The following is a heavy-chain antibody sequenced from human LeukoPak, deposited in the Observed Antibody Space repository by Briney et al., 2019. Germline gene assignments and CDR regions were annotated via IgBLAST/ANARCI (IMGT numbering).Heavy chain of an antibody. V-gene: IGHV1-58*02. Sequence: GTSVKVSCKASGFTFTSSAMQWVRHARGQRLEWIGWIVVGSGNTNYAQKFQERVTITRDMSTSTAYMELSSLRSEDTAVYYCAAGRIAPGYYGMDVWGQGTTVTVSS. CDR3: AAGRIAPGYYGMDV. CDR2: IVVGSGNT. J-gene: IGHJ6*02. CDR1: GFTFTSSA. D-gene: IGHD2-21*01.